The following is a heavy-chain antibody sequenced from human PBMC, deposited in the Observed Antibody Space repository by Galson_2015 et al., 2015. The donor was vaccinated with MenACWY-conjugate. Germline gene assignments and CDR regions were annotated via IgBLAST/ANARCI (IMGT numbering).Heavy chain of an antibody. CDR1: GYTFTNYW. Sequence: QSGAEVKKPGESLKISCKASGYTFTNYWIAWVRQMPGKGLEWMGIIFPIDSDTRYSPSFQGQVTISADKSINTAYLQWNSLKASDTAVYFCARQKGLRWETDMGVWGRGTTVIVSS. CDR2: IFPIDSDT. J-gene: IGHJ6*02. CDR3: ARQKGLRWETDMGV. D-gene: IGHD4-23*01. V-gene: IGHV5-51*01.